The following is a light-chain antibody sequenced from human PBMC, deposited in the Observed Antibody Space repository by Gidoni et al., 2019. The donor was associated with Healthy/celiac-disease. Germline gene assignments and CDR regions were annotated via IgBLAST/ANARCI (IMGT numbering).Light chain of an antibody. CDR1: AVTSKS. Sequence: SYVLTQPPSVSVAPGQTARITCGGHAVTSKSVHWYQQKPGQAPVLVVYEDSERPSGIPERFSGSSSGKTATVTISRVEAEDEADYYCQLSDSSSTHVVFGGGTKLTVL. CDR2: EDS. CDR3: QLSDSSSTHVV. J-gene: IGLJ3*02. V-gene: IGLV3-21*02.